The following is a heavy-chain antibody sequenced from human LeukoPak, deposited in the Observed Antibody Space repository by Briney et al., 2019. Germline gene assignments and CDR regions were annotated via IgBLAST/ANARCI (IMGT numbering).Heavy chain of an antibody. CDR1: GGSFSGYY. CDR3: ARGPSGGWKI. Sequence: SETLSLTCAVYGGSFSGYYWSWIRQPPGKGLEWIGEINHSGSTNYNPSLKSRVTISVDTSKNQFSLKLSSVTAADTAVYYCARGPSGGWKIWGQGTLVTVSS. CDR2: INHSGST. J-gene: IGHJ4*02. D-gene: IGHD6-19*01. V-gene: IGHV4-34*01.